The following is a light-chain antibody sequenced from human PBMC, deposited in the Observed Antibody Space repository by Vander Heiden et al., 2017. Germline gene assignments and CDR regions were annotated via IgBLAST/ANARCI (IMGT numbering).Light chain of an antibody. V-gene: IGLV2-14*03. Sequence: SALTQPASVSGSPGQSITISCTATSSDIGDYNYVSWYQQHPGKAPKLLIYDVSVRPSGVSNRFSGSKSGNTASLTISGLQAEDETDYYCSLYITSSALVLFGGGTKLTVL. J-gene: IGLJ2*01. CDR2: DVS. CDR3: SLYITSSALVL. CDR1: SSDIGDYNY.